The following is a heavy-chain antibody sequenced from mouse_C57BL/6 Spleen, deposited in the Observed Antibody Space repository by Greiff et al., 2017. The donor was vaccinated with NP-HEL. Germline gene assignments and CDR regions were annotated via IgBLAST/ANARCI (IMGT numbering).Heavy chain of an antibody. CDR3: ARHNYGSSYAMDY. J-gene: IGHJ4*01. D-gene: IGHD1-1*01. V-gene: IGHV5-12*01. CDR1: GFTFSDYY. CDR2: ISNGGGST. Sequence: DVQLVESGGGLVQPGGSLKLSCAASGFTFSDYYMNWVRQTPEKRLEWVAYISNGGGSTYYPDTVKGRFTISRDNAKNTLYLQMSRLKSEDTAMYYCARHNYGSSYAMDYWGQGTSVTVSS.